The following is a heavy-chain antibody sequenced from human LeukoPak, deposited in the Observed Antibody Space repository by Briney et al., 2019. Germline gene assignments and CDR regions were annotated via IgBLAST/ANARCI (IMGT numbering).Heavy chain of an antibody. CDR2: INSDGTST. CDR1: GFTFSNYW. V-gene: IGHV3-74*01. J-gene: IGHJ4*02. CDR3: ARVETYYYDSGGYRDVDY. Sequence: GGSLRLSCAASGFTFSNYWMHWVRQAPGKGLVWVSHINSDGTSTNYADSVKGRFTISRDNAKNTLYLQINSLRVEDTAVYYCARVETYYYDSGGYRDVDYWGQGTLVTVSS. D-gene: IGHD3-22*01.